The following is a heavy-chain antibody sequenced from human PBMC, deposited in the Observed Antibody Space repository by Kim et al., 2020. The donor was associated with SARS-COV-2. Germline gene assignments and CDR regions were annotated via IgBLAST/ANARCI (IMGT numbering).Heavy chain of an antibody. CDR3: ARGAVVYDSSGALDY. CDR2: IYYSGST. CDR1: GGSISSGDYY. V-gene: IGHV4-30-4*01. Sequence: SETLSLTCTVSGGSISSGDYYWSWIRQPPGKGLEWIGYIYYSGSTYYNPSLKSRVTISVDTSKNQFSLKLSSVTAADTAVYYCARGAVVYDSSGALDYWGQGTLVTVSS. J-gene: IGHJ4*02. D-gene: IGHD3-22*01.